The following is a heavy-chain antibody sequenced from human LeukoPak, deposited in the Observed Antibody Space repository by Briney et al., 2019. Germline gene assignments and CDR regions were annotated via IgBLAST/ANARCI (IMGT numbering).Heavy chain of an antibody. CDR3: ARGENSGGTDY. Sequence: KPSETLSLTCAVSGYSISSGYYWGWIRQPPGKGLEWIGSIYHSGSTYYNPSLKSRVTISVDTSKNQFSLKLSSVTAADTAVYYCARGENSGGTDYWGQGTLVTVSS. CDR2: IYHSGST. V-gene: IGHV4-38-2*01. CDR1: GYSISSGYY. D-gene: IGHD2-15*01. J-gene: IGHJ4*02.